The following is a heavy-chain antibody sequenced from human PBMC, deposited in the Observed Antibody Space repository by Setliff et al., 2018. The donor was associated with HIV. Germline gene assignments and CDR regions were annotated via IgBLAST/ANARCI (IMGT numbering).Heavy chain of an antibody. V-gene: IGHV4-38-2*01. Sequence: PSATLSLTCAVSAYSISSGYYWGWIRQPPGKGLEWIGSIYHSGSTYYNPSLMSRVTISVDTSKNQFSLKLRSVTAADTAVYYCARQWRDQYNSGVSTEYFQHWGLGTLVTVSS. CDR1: AYSISSGYY. CDR3: ARQWRDQYNSGVSTEYFQH. D-gene: IGHD3-22*01. J-gene: IGHJ1*01. CDR2: IYHSGST.